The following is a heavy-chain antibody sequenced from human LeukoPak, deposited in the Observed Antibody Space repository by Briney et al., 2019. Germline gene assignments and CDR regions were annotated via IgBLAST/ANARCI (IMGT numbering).Heavy chain of an antibody. D-gene: IGHD2-2*01. CDR3: ASTERCSTTCPLDY. CDR2: INHSGST. V-gene: IGHV4-34*01. J-gene: IGHJ4*02. Sequence: PSETLSLTCGVYGGPFSGSYWSWIRQPPGRGLEWIGEINHSGSTNYNPCLKSRVTISLDTSKNQFSLKLSSVTAADTAVYYCASTERCSTTCPLDYWGQGTLVTVSS. CDR1: GGPFSGSY.